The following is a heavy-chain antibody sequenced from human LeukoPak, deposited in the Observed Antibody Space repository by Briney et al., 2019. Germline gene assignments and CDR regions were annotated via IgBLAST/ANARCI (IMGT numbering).Heavy chain of an antibody. CDR3: ARLMAGYYGGGRQADY. CDR1: GGSISSSSYY. J-gene: IGHJ4*02. D-gene: IGHD4-23*01. V-gene: IGHV4-39*01. CDR2: IYYSGST. Sequence: SETLSLTCTVSGGSISSSSYYWGWIRQPPGKGLEWIGSIYYSGSTYYNPSLKSRVTISVDRSKNQFSLKLSSVTAADTAVYCCARLMAGYYGGGRQADYLGQGTLVTVSS.